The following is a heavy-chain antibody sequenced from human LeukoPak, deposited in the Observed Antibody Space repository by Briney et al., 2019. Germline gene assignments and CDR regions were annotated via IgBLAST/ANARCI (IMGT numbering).Heavy chain of an antibody. CDR2: IITIFGTA. Sequence: SVKVSCKASGGTFSSYAISWVRQAPGQGLEWMGGIITIFGTANYAQKFQGRVTITTDESTSTAYMELSSLRSEDTAVYYCAREASCGGDCYDAEYFQHWGQGTLVTVSS. CDR3: AREASCGGDCYDAEYFQH. CDR1: GGTFSSYA. D-gene: IGHD2-21*02. J-gene: IGHJ1*01. V-gene: IGHV1-69*05.